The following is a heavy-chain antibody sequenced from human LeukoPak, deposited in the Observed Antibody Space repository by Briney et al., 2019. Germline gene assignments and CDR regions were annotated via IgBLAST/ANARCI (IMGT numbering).Heavy chain of an antibody. Sequence: GASVKVSCKASGYTFTGYYMHWVRQAPGQGLEWMGRINPNSGGTNYAQKFQGRVTMTRDTSISTAYMELGRLRSEDTAVYYCARSRGYSYGYPYYFDYWGQGTLVTVSS. CDR2: INPNSGGT. V-gene: IGHV1-2*06. CDR3: ARSRGYSYGYPYYFDY. D-gene: IGHD5-18*01. J-gene: IGHJ4*02. CDR1: GYTFTGYY.